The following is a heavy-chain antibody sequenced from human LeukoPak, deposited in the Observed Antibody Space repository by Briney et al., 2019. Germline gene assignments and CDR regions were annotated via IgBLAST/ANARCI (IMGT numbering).Heavy chain of an antibody. CDR3: AKGGGVIGRSYFDY. V-gene: IGHV3-7*01. D-gene: IGHD2-8*02. CDR1: GFTFNSYW. Sequence: GGSLRLSCAASGFTFNSYWMSWVRQAPGKGLEGVANIKQDGSEKYYVDSVKGRFTISRDNAKNSLYLQMNSLRAEDTAVYYCAKGGGVIGRSYFDYWGQGTLVTVSS. CDR2: IKQDGSEK. J-gene: IGHJ4*02.